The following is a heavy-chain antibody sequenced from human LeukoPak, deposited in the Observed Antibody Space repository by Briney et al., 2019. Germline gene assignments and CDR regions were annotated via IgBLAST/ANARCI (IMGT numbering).Heavy chain of an antibody. CDR1: GFIFSDYH. V-gene: IGHV3-11*04. CDR2: ISGSGSTI. D-gene: IGHD2-2*01. J-gene: IGHJ3*01. Sequence: PGGSLRLSCAASGFIFSDYHMSWIRQAPGKGLEWVSYISGSGSTIYYADSVEGRFTISRDNANNSLFQQMNSLRAEDTAVYYCATYRCTGDSCYADYDAFDFWGQGTTVIVSS. CDR3: ATYRCTGDSCYADYDAFDF.